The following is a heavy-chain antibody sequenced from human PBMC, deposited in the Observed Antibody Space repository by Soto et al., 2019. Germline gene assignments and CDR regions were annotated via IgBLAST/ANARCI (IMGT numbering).Heavy chain of an antibody. CDR2: INRGGST. CDR3: ARAKWFGKLGHWFDP. V-gene: IGHV4-34*01. CDR1: GVSFSDYD. D-gene: IGHD3-10*01. J-gene: IGHJ5*02. Sequence: QVQLEQWGAGLLKPSETLSLTCAVYGVSFSDYDWSWIRQPPGKGLEWIGEINRGGSTTYNPSLRGRVPRSDDASQHTFALRVKSVTAADTGVYYCARAKWFGKLGHWFDPWGQGSLVTVSS.